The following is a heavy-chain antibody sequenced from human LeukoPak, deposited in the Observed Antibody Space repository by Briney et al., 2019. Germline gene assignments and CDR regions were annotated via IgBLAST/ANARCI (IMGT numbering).Heavy chain of an antibody. J-gene: IGHJ4*02. Sequence: PGGSLRLSCAASGFTFSSYGMHWVRQAPGKGLEWLGRIRSKANNYATAYGASVEGRFTISRDDSKNTAYLQMNSLITEDTAVYFCTALGIAAAGMDYWGQGTLVTVSS. CDR1: GFTFSSYG. D-gene: IGHD6-13*01. V-gene: IGHV3-73*01. CDR2: IRSKANNYAT. CDR3: TALGIAAAGMDY.